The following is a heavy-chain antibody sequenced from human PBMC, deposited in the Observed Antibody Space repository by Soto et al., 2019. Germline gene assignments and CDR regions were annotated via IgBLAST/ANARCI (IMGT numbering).Heavy chain of an antibody. D-gene: IGHD2-15*01. V-gene: IGHV3-30*18. CDR2: IWYDGSKK. Sequence: QVQLVESGGGVVQPGRSLRLSCAASGFTFDNYGLHWVRQAPGKGLEWVAVIWYDGSKKFYADSVTGRFTISSDNSKNALYLQMNTLRVEDTAVYYCAKDLDVVVGVTATRGLDVLGQGPTVTVSS. J-gene: IGHJ6*02. CDR1: GFTFDNYG. CDR3: AKDLDVVVGVTATRGLDV.